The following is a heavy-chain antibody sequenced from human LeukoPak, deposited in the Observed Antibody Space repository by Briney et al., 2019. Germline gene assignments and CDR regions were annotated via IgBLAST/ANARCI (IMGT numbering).Heavy chain of an antibody. CDR3: ATEWTDGEYVDY. Sequence: KSSETLSLTCAVSGGSLSGYDWSWIRQSPGKGLEWIGDTDQNEITNYNPSLKSRVSISVDMSKNHFSLKLNSVTAADTAVYYCATEWTDGEYVDYWGQGTLVTVSS. D-gene: IGHD4-17*01. CDR2: TDQNEIT. J-gene: IGHJ4*02. CDR1: GGSLSGYD. V-gene: IGHV4-34*01.